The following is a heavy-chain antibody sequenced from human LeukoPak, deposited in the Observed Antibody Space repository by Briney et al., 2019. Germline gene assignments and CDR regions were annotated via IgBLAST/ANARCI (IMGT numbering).Heavy chain of an antibody. CDR2: IYYSGST. CDR1: GGSISSGDYY. D-gene: IGHD4-17*01. V-gene: IGHV4-30-4*01. J-gene: IGHJ4*02. Sequence: MTSETLSLTCTVSGGSISSGDYYWSWIRQPPGKGLEWIGYIYYSGSTYYNPSLKSRVTISVDTSKNQFSLKLSSVTAADTAVYYCAALTVTTSLDYWGQGTLVTVSS. CDR3: AALTVTTSLDY.